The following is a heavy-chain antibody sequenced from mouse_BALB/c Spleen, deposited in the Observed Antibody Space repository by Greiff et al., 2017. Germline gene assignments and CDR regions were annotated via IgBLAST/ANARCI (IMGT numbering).Heavy chain of an antibody. CDR1: GFTFSSYT. CDR3: ARGGNYGGAMDY. V-gene: IGHV5-12-2*01. J-gene: IGHJ4*01. Sequence: EVMLVESGGGLVKPGGSLKLSCAASGFTFSSYTMSWVRQTPEKRLEWVAYISNGGGSTYYPDTVKGRFTISRDNAKNTLYLQMSSLKSEDTAMYYCARGGNYGGAMDYWGQGTSVTVSS. D-gene: IGHD2-1*01. CDR2: ISNGGGST.